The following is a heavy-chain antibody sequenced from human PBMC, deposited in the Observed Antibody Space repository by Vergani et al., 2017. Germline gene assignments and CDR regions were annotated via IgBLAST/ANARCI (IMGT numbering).Heavy chain of an antibody. J-gene: IGHJ6*03. CDR1: GFTFSTYA. CDR2: IYYDGSKK. CDR3: VREGSYCGSTNCRNPSYVYYYHMDV. Sequence: QVQLVESGGGVVQPGRSLRLSCTSSGFTFSTYAMHWVRQAPGKGLEWVAIIYYDGSKKYYADSVKGRFTISRDNSRNTLDLLMSSLRAEDTAIYYCVREGSYCGSTNCRNPSYVYYYHMDVWGEGTTVTVSS. V-gene: IGHV3-33*01. D-gene: IGHD2-21*01.